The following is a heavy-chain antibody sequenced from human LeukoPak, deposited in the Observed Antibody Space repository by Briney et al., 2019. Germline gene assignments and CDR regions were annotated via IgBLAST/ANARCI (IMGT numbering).Heavy chain of an antibody. J-gene: IGHJ3*02. Sequence: SETLSLTCTVSGGSISSYYWSWIRQPPGKGLEWIGYIYYSGSTNYNPSLKSRVTISVDTSKNQFSLKLSSVTAADTAVYYCARHLRYFDWFGAFDIRGQGTMVTVSS. V-gene: IGHV4-59*08. CDR2: IYYSGST. CDR1: GGSISSYY. CDR3: ARHLRYFDWFGAFDI. D-gene: IGHD3-9*01.